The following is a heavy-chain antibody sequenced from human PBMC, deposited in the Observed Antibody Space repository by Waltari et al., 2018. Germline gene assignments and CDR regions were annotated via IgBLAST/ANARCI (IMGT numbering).Heavy chain of an antibody. CDR1: GGSISGNSYY. CDR2: VHSGGTT. J-gene: IGHJ6*02. V-gene: IGHV4-39*02. Sequence: QLQLQESGPGLVEPSETLSLTCSVSGGSISGNSYYWGWIRQPPGKGLEWIGSVHSGGTTYYHPSLKSRISISLDTTEHRFSLKLTSVTAADTAVYYCARRGSGAYPDYYYGLDVWGQGATV. CDR3: ARRGSGAYPDYYYGLDV. D-gene: IGHD1-26*01.